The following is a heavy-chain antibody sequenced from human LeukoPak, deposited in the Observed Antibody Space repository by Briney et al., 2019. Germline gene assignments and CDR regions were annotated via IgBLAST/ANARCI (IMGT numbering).Heavy chain of an antibody. CDR2: INPNSGGT. V-gene: IGHV1-2*02. J-gene: IGHJ6*02. Sequence: ASVKVSCKASGYTFTGYYMHWVRQAPGQGLAWMGWINPNSGGTNYAQKFQGRVTMTRDTSISTAYMELSRLRSDDTAVYYCARSRGYSYGYFYYYYGMDVWGQGTTVTVSS. CDR3: ARSRGYSYGYFYYYYGMDV. D-gene: IGHD5-18*01. CDR1: GYTFTGYY.